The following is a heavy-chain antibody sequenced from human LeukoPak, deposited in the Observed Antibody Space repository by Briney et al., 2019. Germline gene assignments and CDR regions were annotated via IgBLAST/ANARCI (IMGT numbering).Heavy chain of an antibody. CDR3: VRVKFGDFGFDY. V-gene: IGHV3-69-1*01. Sequence: GGSLTLSCAASGLFFPYFALNWVRQAPGRGLEWVSYIDVRNTIYYADSLKGRFTISKDNAKNSLYLQMNSLRTEDTAVYFCVRVKFGDFGFDYWGQGNLVTVSS. J-gene: IGHJ4*02. D-gene: IGHD3-10*01. CDR2: IDVRNTI. CDR1: GLFFPYFA.